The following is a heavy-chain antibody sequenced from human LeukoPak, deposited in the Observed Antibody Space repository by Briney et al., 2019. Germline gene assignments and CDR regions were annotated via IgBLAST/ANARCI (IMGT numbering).Heavy chain of an antibody. CDR3: AGYCSSTSCYFGY. CDR2: INWNGGST. Sequence: GGSLRLSCAASGFTFNDYGMSWVRQTPGQGLEWLSSINWNGGSTGYADSVKGRFTISRDNAKNSLYLQMNSLRAEDTALYYCAGYCSSTSCYFGYRGQGTLVTVSS. D-gene: IGHD2-2*01. V-gene: IGHV3-20*04. CDR1: GFTFNDYG. J-gene: IGHJ4*02.